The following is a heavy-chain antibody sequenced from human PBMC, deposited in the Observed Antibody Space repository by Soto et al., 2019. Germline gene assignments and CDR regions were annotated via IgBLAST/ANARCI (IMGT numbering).Heavy chain of an antibody. CDR1: GYTFSSYY. CDR2: INPNGGST. D-gene: IGHD1-7*01. V-gene: IGHV1-46*01. Sequence: QVQLVQSGAEVKKPGASVKVSCKASGYTFSSYYIHWVRQAPGQGLEWVGIINPNGGSTSYAQKFQGRATMTTDTSTSTVYMELSRLRSEDTAVYYCARDLASETGTTYWGQGTRVTVSP. J-gene: IGHJ4*02. CDR3: ARDLASETGTTY.